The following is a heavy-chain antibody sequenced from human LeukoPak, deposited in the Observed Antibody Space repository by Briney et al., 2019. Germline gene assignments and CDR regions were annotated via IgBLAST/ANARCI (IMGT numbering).Heavy chain of an antibody. D-gene: IGHD4-23*01. CDR3: ARQGLDGGNFDY. CDR1: DGSMGTYY. Sequence: SETLSLTCSVSDGSMGTYYWGWIRQPPGKRLEWIGYIYYSGSTTYNPSLKSRVTVSVDTSKNQFSLKLTSMTAADTAVYYCARQGLDGGNFDYWGQGTLVTVSS. V-gene: IGHV4-59*08. J-gene: IGHJ4*02. CDR2: IYYSGST.